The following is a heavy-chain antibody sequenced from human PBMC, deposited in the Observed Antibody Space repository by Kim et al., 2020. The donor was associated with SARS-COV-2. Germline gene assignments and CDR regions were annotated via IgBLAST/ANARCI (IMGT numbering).Heavy chain of an antibody. Sequence: SETLSLTCTVSDGSISSYYWSWIRQPPGKGLEWIGDIYYSGSTNYNPSLKSRVTISVDTSKNQFSLKLSSVTAADTAVYYCARHKSSGGYYVDYWGQGTRVTVSS. V-gene: IGHV4-59*08. CDR3: ARHKSSGGYYVDY. J-gene: IGHJ4*02. D-gene: IGHD1-26*01. CDR2: IYYSGST. CDR1: DGSISSYY.